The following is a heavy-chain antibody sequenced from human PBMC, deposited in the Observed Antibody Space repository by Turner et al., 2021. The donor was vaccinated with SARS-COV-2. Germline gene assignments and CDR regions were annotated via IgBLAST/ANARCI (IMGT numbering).Heavy chain of an antibody. J-gene: IGHJ4*02. V-gene: IGHV4-39*01. CDR2: IYYSGSS. Sequence: QLHLQESDPGLVKPSATLSLTCTVSCGSISSSSYYWGWIRQPPGKGLDWIGNIYYSGSSDYNPSLKSRVTISVDTSKNQFSLKLSSVTAADTAVYYCASYSRGYSYDEAFDYWGQGTLVTVSS. D-gene: IGHD5-18*01. CDR1: CGSISSSSYY. CDR3: ASYSRGYSYDEAFDY.